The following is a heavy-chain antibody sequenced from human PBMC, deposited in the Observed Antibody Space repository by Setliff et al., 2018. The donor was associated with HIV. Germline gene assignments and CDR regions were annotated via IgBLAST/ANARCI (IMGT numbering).Heavy chain of an antibody. J-gene: IGHJ6*03. CDR2: ISSSSSTT. D-gene: IGHD6-13*01. CDR1: GFTFSTYS. V-gene: IGHV3-48*01. CDR3: AGVEATGTIYYYYYYMDV. Sequence: LSCAASGFTFSTYSMNWVRQAPGKGLEWVSYISSSSSTTYYAESVKGRFTISRDNAKKSLYLQMNSLRAEDTAVYYCAGVEATGTIYYYYYYMDVWGKGTTVTVS.